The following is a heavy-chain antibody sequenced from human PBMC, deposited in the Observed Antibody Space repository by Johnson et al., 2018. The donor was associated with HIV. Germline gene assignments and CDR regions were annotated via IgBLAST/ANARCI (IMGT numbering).Heavy chain of an antibody. D-gene: IGHD4-17*01. CDR3: ARDYGDYAHDAFDI. CDR1: GFTFSSYA. V-gene: IGHV3-64*07. CDR2: ISSNGGNT. Sequence: VQLVESGGGLVQPGGSLRLSCAASGFTFSSYAMHWVRQAPGKGLEYVSAISSNGGNTYYADSVKGRFTISRDNLKNTLYLQMNSLRAEDKAVYYCARDYGDYAHDAFDIWGQGTMVTVS. J-gene: IGHJ3*02.